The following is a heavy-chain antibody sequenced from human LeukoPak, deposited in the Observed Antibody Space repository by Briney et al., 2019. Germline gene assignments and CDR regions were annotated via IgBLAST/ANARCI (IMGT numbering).Heavy chain of an antibody. CDR3: AKVGLGNTAIHI. CDR1: GYTFPIYD. D-gene: IGHD5-18*01. CDR2: MNFNSGNT. V-gene: IGHV1-8*01. Sequence: GASVKVSCXASGYTFPIYDINWVRQATGQGLEWMGWMNFNSGNTGYAQKFQGRVTMTRNTAISTVYMELSSLNSEDTAIYYCAKVGLGNTAIHIWGQGTMVTVSS. J-gene: IGHJ3*02.